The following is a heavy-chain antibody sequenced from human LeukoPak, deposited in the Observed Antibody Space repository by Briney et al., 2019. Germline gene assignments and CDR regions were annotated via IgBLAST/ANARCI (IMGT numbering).Heavy chain of an antibody. D-gene: IGHD6-13*01. CDR3: ARNRDLAAADY. J-gene: IGHJ4*02. CDR1: GGSISSGSYY. V-gene: IGHV4-61*02. CDR2: ICTSGST. Sequence: SQTLSLTCTVSGGSISSGSYYWSWIRQPAGTGLEWIGRICTSGSTNYNPSLKSRVTISVDTSKNQFSLKLSSVTAADTAVYYCARNRDLAAADYWGQGTLVTVSS.